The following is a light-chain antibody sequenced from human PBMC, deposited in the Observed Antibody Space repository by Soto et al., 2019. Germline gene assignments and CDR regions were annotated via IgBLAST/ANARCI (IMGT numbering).Light chain of an antibody. CDR2: GAF. V-gene: IGKV3-20*01. CDR1: QSISSSD. J-gene: IGKJ1*01. Sequence: IVLTQSPGTLSLSPGERATLSCRASQSISSSDLAWYQQKPGQAPRLLIYGAFSRATGIPDRFSGSGSGTDFTLTISRLEPEDFAVYYCQQYANSRTFGQGTKVEIK. CDR3: QQYANSRT.